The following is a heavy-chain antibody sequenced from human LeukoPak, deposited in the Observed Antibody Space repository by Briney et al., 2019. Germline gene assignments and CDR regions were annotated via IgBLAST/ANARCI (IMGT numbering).Heavy chain of an antibody. V-gene: IGHV3-64D*06. CDR2: ISSSGDTT. D-gene: IGHD3-10*01. CDR3: VKGRAMYYFGSGSYYNVGYGMDV. J-gene: IGHJ6*02. CDR1: GFTFSSYA. Sequence: SGGSLRLSCSASGFTFSSYAIHWVRQVPGKGLEYVSGISSSGDTTYYADSVKGRFTISRDNSKNTVYLQMSSLRAEDTAVYYCVKGRAMYYFGSGSYYNVGYGMDVWGQGTTVTVSS.